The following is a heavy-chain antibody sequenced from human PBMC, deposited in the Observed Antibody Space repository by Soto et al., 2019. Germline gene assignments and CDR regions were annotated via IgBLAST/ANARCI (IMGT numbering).Heavy chain of an antibody. CDR2: ISPYNGDT. Sequence: QVQLVQSGAEVKKPGASVKVSCKASGYSFGDYGVSWVRQAPGQGLEWMGWISPYNGDTNYAQNLQGRVTMTTDTSTTTAYIELRSLSSDDTAMYYCARDYFRLVAGGVFDYWGQGTQVTVSS. CDR3: ARDYFRLVAGGVFDY. J-gene: IGHJ4*02. V-gene: IGHV1-18*01. D-gene: IGHD6-13*01. CDR1: GYSFGDYG.